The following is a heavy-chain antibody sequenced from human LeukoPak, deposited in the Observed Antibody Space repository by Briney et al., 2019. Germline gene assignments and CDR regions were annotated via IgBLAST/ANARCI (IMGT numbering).Heavy chain of an antibody. CDR2: INSDGSST. CDR3: ARGNYYGMDV. J-gene: IGHJ6*02. CDR1: GFTFSNFW. Sequence: GGSLRLSCAASGFTFSNFWMHWVRQAPGKGLVWVSRINSDGSSTSYADSVKGRFTISRDNAKNTLYLQMNSLRVEDRAVYYCARGNYYGMDVWGQGTTVTVSS. V-gene: IGHV3-74*01.